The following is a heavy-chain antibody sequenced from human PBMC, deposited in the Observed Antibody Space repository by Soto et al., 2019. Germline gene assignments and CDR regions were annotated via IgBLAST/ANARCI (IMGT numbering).Heavy chain of an antibody. CDR3: TADPQYYTGGVAY. D-gene: IGHD2-8*02. V-gene: IGHV3-15*07. CDR2: MKGKVHGETT. J-gene: IGHJ4*02. CDR1: GFTFSSAW. Sequence: EVQLVESGGGLVKPGGSLRLSCAASGFTFSSAWLNWVRQAPGKGLEWVGRMKGKVHGETTDYAAPVKGRFSISRDDSSNTLHLQMNSLEIEDTAVYYCTADPQYYTGGVAYWGQGALVTVSS.